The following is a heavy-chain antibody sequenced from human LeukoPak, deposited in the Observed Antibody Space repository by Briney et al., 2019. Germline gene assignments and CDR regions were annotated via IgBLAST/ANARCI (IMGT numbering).Heavy chain of an antibody. J-gene: IGHJ5*02. CDR2: IRYDGKIK. Sequence: GGSLRLSCAASGFNFSYYGMHWVRQAPGKGLEWVAFIRYDGKIKFYADSVKDRFTISRDNSMATLYLQMNSLRGDDTAIYYCAQDRFGDVANYREGSWGQGTLVTVSS. CDR1: GFNFSYYG. D-gene: IGHD4/OR15-4a*01. CDR3: AQDRFGDVANYREGS. V-gene: IGHV3-30*02.